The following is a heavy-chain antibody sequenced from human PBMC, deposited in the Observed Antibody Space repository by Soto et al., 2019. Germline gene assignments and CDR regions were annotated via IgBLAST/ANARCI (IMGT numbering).Heavy chain of an antibody. CDR1: GFTFSSYA. D-gene: IGHD6-19*01. CDR3: AKQLGPQQWLTIFDY. CDR2: ISGSGGST. J-gene: IGHJ4*02. V-gene: IGHV3-23*01. Sequence: GGSLRLSCAASGFTFSSYAMSWVRQAPGKGLEWVSAISGSGGSTYYADSVKGRFTISRDNSKNTLYLQMNSLRAEDTAVYYCAKQLGPQQWLTIFDYWGQGTLVTVSS.